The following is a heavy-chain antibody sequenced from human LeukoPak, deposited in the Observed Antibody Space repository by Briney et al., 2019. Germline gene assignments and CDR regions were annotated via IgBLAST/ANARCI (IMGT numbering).Heavy chain of an antibody. V-gene: IGHV3-23*01. CDR1: GFTFSSYA. J-gene: IGHJ4*02. D-gene: IGHD4-17*01. Sequence: GGSLRLSCAASGFTFSSYAMSWDRQAPGKGLEWVSAISGSGGSTYYADSVKGRFTISRDNSKNTLYLQMNSLRAEDTAVYYCAKDFYRVTMTTVTRGFDYWGQGTLVTVSS. CDR3: AKDFYRVTMTTVTRGFDY. CDR2: ISGSGGST.